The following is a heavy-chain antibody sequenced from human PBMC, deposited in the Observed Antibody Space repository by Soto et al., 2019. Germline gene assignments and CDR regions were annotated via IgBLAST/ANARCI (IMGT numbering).Heavy chain of an antibody. V-gene: IGHV1-24*01. CDR3: ATDLSQYSSSRYGLERSY. J-gene: IGHJ4*02. CDR1: GYTLTELS. D-gene: IGHD6-13*01. CDR2: FDPEDGET. Sequence: GASVKVSCKVSGYTLTELSMHWVRQAPGKGLEWMGGFDPEDGETIYAQKFQGRVTMTEDTSTDTAYMELSSLRSEDTAVYYCATDLSQYSSSRYGLERSYWGQGTLVTVSS.